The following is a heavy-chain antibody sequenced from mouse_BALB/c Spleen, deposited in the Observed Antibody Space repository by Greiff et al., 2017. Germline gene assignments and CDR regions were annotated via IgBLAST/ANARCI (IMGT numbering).Heavy chain of an antibody. CDR3: ARGRDYDGAWFAY. J-gene: IGHJ3*01. CDR2: ISSGGSYT. D-gene: IGHD2-4*01. Sequence: EVQLVESGGGLVKPGGSLKLSCAASGFTFSSYAMSWVRQTPEKRLEWVATISSGGSYTYYPDSVKGRFTISRDNAKNTLYLQMSSLRSEDTAMYYCARGRDYDGAWFAYWGQGTLVTVSA. V-gene: IGHV5-9-3*01. CDR1: GFTFSSYA.